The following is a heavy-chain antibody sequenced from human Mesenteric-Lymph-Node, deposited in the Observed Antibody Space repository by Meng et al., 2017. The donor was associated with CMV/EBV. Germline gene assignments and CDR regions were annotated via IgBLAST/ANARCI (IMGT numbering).Heavy chain of an antibody. J-gene: IGHJ6*02. CDR2: TSTYNDKT. D-gene: IGHD3-3*01. V-gene: IGHV1-18*01. Sequence: ASVKVSCKASGYTFTSYGISWVRQAPGQGLEWMGRTSTYNDKTYYVQKFQGRVTMTIDTSATTAYMELRSLKPDDTAVYYCARGSGYYDLWSGYETMDVWGQGTTVTVSS. CDR3: ARGSGYYDLWSGYETMDV. CDR1: GYTFTSYG.